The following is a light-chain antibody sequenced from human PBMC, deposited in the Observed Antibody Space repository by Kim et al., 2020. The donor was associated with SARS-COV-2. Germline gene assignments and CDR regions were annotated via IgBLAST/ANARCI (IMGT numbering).Light chain of an antibody. J-gene: IGKJ4*01. CDR3: QQYHDWPPT. CDR2: GAS. Sequence: PGERATLSCGASRSISNHLAWYQHRPGQPPKFLIRGASTRATGIPARFSGSGSGTEFTLTISSLQSEDFAVYYCQQYHDWPPTFGGGTKVDIK. V-gene: IGKV3-15*01. CDR1: RSISNH.